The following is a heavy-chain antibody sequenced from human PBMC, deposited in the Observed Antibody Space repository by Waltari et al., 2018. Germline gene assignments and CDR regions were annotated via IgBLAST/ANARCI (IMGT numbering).Heavy chain of an antibody. J-gene: IGHJ6*02. V-gene: IGHV4-61*02. CDR2: IFTSGST. CDR3: ARDEXRXYDXMTGGGYYGLDX. CDR1: GGSISSGSVY. D-gene: IGHD3-9*01. Sequence: LQESGPXLVXXSQTLSXTCTXSGGSISSGSVYWTWIRQPAGKGLGWVGNIFTSGSTNYXPFLKXRVSVSLDTSXNQFSLRLSSVTAADTAXYYCARDEXRXYDXMTGGGYYGLDXWGQGTTVTVSS.